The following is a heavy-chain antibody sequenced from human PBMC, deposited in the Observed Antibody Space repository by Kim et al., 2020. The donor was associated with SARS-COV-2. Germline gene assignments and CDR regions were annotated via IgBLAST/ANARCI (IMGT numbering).Heavy chain of an antibody. Sequence: ASVKVSCKASGYSFTSYDINWVRQATGQGLEWMGWMNPNRLNTVYAQKFQGRVTMTRNTSISTAYMELSSLRFEDTAVYYCARRIGGTLYYWGQGTLVTVSS. J-gene: IGHJ4*02. D-gene: IGHD3-3*01. CDR2: MNPNRLNT. V-gene: IGHV1-8*01. CDR3: ARRIGGTLYY. CDR1: GYSFTSYD.